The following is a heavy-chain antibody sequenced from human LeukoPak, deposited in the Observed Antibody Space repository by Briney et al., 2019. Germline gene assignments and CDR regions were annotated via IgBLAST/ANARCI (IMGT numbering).Heavy chain of an antibody. D-gene: IGHD6-13*01. V-gene: IGHV4-39*07. CDR3: ARVTAAAGIFGEYYFDY. CDR2: IYYSGST. J-gene: IGHJ4*02. Sequence: SETLSLTCTVSGGSISSSSYYWGWIRQPPGEGLEWIGSIYYSGSTYYNPSLKSRVTISVDTSKNQFSLKLSSVTAADTAVYYCARVTAAAGIFGEYYFDYWGQGTLVTVSS. CDR1: GGSISSSSYY.